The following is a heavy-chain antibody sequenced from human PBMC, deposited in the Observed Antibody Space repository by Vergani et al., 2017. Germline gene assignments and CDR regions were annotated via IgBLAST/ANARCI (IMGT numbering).Heavy chain of an antibody. CDR3: AKGVYGSSTSCYEVLGYYYGMGV. CDR1: GFTFSSYA. J-gene: IGHJ6*02. CDR2: ISGSGGNT. D-gene: IGHD2-2*01. V-gene: IGHV3-23*04. Sequence: EVQLVESGGGLVQPGGSLRLSCAASGFTFSSYAMSWVRQAPGKGLEWVAGISGSGGNTYYANSVKGRFTISRDNSKNTLYLQMNSLRADDTAVYYCAKGVYGSSTSCYEVLGYYYGMGVWGQGTTVTFSS.